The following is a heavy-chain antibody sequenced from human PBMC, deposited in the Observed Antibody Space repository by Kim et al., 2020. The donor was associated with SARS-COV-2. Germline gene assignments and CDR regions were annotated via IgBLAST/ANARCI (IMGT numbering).Heavy chain of an antibody. J-gene: IGHJ3*02. D-gene: IGHD4-17*01. V-gene: IGHV4-31*02. CDR3: ARGRTVTTPDDAFDI. Sequence: PTLKSRVTISVDTSKNQFSRKLSSVTAADTAVYYCARGRTVTTPDDAFDIWGQGTMVTVSS.